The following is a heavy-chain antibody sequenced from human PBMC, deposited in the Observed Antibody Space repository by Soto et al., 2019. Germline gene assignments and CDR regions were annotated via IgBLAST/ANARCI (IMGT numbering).Heavy chain of an antibody. V-gene: IGHV4-31*03. CDR3: AREGGSYDSGGYLIRGAFDI. D-gene: IGHD3-22*01. CDR1: GDSISRIDYY. CDR2: IYFRGNT. J-gene: IGHJ3*02. Sequence: SETLSLTCSVSGDSISRIDYYWTWIRQHPEKGLEWIGNIYFRGNTYYSPSLESRLTISVDTSKNQFSMKLTSVTAADTAVYYCAREGGSYDSGGYLIRGAFDIWGQGTMVTVSS.